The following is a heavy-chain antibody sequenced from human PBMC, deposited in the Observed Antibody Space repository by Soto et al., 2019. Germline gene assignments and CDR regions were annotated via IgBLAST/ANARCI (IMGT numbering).Heavy chain of an antibody. CDR3: VRSASYSSSTNWFDP. Sequence: SETLSPTCTVSGGSISSYYWSWIRQPAGKGLEWIGRIYTSGSTNYNPSLKSRVTMSVDTSKNQFSLKLSSVTAADTAVYYCVRSASYSSSTNWFDPWGQGTLVTVSS. CDR1: GGSISSYY. CDR2: IYTSGST. D-gene: IGHD6-6*01. J-gene: IGHJ5*02. V-gene: IGHV4-4*07.